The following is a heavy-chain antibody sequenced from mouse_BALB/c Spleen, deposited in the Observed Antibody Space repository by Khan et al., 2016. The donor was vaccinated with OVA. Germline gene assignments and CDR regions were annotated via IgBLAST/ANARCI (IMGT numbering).Heavy chain of an antibody. CDR2: ISSGGSFT. D-gene: IGHD1-1*01. Sequence: EVELVESGGGFVKPGGSLKLSCAASGFTFSNYGLSWVRQTPEKSLEWVATISSGGSFTYYPDSVKGRFTISRDNAENTLYLQMSSLRSEDTAMYYCARTPVYYGSGCFDWWGQGTTLPVSS. CDR1: GFTFSNYG. V-gene: IGHV5-9-3*01. J-gene: IGHJ2*01. CDR3: ARTPVYYGSGCFDW.